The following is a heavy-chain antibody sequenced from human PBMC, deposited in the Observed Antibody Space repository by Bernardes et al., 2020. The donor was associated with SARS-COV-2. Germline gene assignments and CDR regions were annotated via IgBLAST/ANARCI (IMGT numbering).Heavy chain of an antibody. J-gene: IGHJ6*02. CDR2: IWYDGSNK. Sequence: GGSLSPSCAASGFTFSCYGLHWVPPAPGKGLGGGGGIWYDGSNKYYADSVKGQFTISRDNSKNTLYLQMNSLRAEDTAVYYCASSASGYYGMDVWGQGTTVTVSS. CDR3: ASSASGYYGMDV. D-gene: IGHD1-26*01. CDR1: GFTFSCYG. V-gene: IGHV3-33*01.